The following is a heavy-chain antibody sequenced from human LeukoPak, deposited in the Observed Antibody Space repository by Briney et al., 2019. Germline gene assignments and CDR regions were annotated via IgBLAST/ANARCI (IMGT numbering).Heavy chain of an antibody. V-gene: IGHV3-9*01. J-gene: IGHJ4*02. CDR2: ITWGRDNL. Sequence: GGSLRLSCAVSGFIFDDYAMHWVRQAPGKGLEWVSGITWGRDNLAYAASVKGRFTISRDNSKNTLYLQMNSLRAEDTAVYYCAKSPYCSGGSCYSDYWGQGTLVTVSS. CDR1: GFIFDDYA. CDR3: AKSPYCSGGSCYSDY. D-gene: IGHD2-15*01.